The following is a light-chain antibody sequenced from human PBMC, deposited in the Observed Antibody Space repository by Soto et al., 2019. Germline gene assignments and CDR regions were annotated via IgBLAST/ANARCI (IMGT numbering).Light chain of an antibody. Sequence: QSGLTQPPSASWTPGQRVTISCSGSSSNIGSNFVYWYQQLPGTAPKLLIYRNNQRPSGVPDRFSGSKSGTSASLAISGLRSEDEADYYCAAWDDSLSGLYVFGTGTKVTVL. CDR3: AAWDDSLSGLYV. J-gene: IGLJ1*01. V-gene: IGLV1-47*01. CDR2: RNN. CDR1: SSNIGSNF.